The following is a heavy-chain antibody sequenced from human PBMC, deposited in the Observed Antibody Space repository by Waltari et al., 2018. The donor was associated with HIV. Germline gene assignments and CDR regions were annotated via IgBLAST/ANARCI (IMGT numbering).Heavy chain of an antibody. CDR1: GFTFSSSW. CDR2: INSDGTST. D-gene: IGHD1-26*01. Sequence: EVQLVESGGGLVQPGGSLSLSCTASGFTFSSSWLHWVRQGPGKGLVWVSRINSDGTSTTYADSVRGRFTISRDNAKNTLYLQMNSLRAEDTAVYYCARSEMGATDYWGQGTLVTVSS. CDR3: ARSEMGATDY. J-gene: IGHJ4*02. V-gene: IGHV3-74*01.